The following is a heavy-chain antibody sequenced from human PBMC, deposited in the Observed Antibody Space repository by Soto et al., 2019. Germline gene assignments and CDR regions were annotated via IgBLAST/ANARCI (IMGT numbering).Heavy chain of an antibody. CDR2: INQDGSDT. J-gene: IGHJ4*02. Sequence: VHPVESGGVLVQPGGSLRLSCTVSGFTFRRYWLHWVRQVPGKGLVWVSRINQDGSDTTYADSVRGRFTISRDNAKDTLYLQMNSLRAEDTAIYYCANLKPWLGDYWGQGALITVSS. CDR1: GFTFRRYW. D-gene: IGHD6-19*01. V-gene: IGHV3-74*01. CDR3: ANLKPWLGDY.